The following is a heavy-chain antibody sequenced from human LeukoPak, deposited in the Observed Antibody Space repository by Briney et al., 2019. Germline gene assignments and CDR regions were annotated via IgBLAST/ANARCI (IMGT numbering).Heavy chain of an antibody. CDR1: GGSISSYY. D-gene: IGHD5-18*01. V-gene: IGHV4-59*12. Sequence: PSETLSLTCTVSGGSISSYYWSWIRQPPGKGLEWIGYIYYSGSTYYNPSLKSRVTISVDTSKNQFSLKLSSVTAADTAVYYCARVPGYSYGSPLFDYWGQGTLVTVSS. CDR2: IYYSGST. J-gene: IGHJ4*02. CDR3: ARVPGYSYGSPLFDY.